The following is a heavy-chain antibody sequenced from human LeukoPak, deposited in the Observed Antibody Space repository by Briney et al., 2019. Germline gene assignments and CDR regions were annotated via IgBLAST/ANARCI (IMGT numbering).Heavy chain of an antibody. CDR2: IGSSGGGI. J-gene: IGHJ4*02. CDR3: AIDPNWGTHS. Sequence: GGFLRLSCEASGFTFGNYAMNWVRQAPGKRLEWVSIIGSSGGGIHYADSVKGRFTISRDNSKNALYLQMNSLRVEDTAVYYCAIDPNWGTHSWGQGVLVTVSS. CDR1: GFTFGNYA. V-gene: IGHV3-23*01. D-gene: IGHD7-27*01.